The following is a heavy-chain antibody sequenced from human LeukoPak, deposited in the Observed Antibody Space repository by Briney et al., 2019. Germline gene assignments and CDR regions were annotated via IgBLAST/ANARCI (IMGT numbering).Heavy chain of an antibody. D-gene: IGHD6-13*01. V-gene: IGHV4-4*07. CDR2: IFTSGTT. J-gene: IGHJ4*02. CDR3: AQGTPRSSNWY. CDR1: GGSISSYY. Sequence: PSETLSLTCTVSGGSISSYYLNWIRQPAGKGLEWIGRIFTSGTTNYNPSLKSRVTMTVDTSKNQFSLRLSSVTAADTAVYYCAQGTPRSSNWYWGQGTLVTVSS.